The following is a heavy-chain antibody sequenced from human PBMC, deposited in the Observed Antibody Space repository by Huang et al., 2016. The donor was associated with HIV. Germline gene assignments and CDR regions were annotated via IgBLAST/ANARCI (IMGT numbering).Heavy chain of an antibody. J-gene: IGHJ4*02. CDR1: GDFISSTNYY. D-gene: IGHD6-13*01. V-gene: IGHV4-39*01. CDR3: ASQHIGAAATWF. CDR2: VYQSGST. Sequence: QLQLQESGPGQVKPSETLSPTCTVSGDFISSTNYYWGWIRQSPGKGLEWVGSVYQSGSTNYNPSLKSRVTLSVDTSRNQFSLRLNSVTAAGTAVYYCASQHIGAAATWFWGRGTQVAVSS.